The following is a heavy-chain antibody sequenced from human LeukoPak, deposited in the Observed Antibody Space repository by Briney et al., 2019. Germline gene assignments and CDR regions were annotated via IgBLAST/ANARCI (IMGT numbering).Heavy chain of an antibody. D-gene: IGHD1-20*01. CDR3: ARDFGLTGKVDY. V-gene: IGHV3-64*01. Sequence: GGSLRLSCAATGFTFSRYAMHWVRQAPGKGLESVSAISSNGGSTYYANSVKGRFTISRDNSKNTLYLQMGSLRAEDLAVYYCARDFGLTGKVDYWGQGTLITVSS. CDR2: ISSNGGST. J-gene: IGHJ4*02. CDR1: GFTFSRYA.